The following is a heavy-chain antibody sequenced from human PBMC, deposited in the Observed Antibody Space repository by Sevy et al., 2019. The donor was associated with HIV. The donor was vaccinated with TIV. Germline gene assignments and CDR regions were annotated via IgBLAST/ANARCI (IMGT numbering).Heavy chain of an antibody. CDR3: ATHGGYRYGSLLDY. Sequence: ASVKVSCKASGYTFSDHFIHWVRQAPGQGLEWMGWINPNSGDTKYAQNFHGRVTLTRDTSIGSGYMELTSLRSDGTAVYYCATHGGYRYGSLLDYWGQGTLVTVSS. V-gene: IGHV1-2*02. CDR2: INPNSGDT. J-gene: IGHJ4*02. D-gene: IGHD5-18*01. CDR1: GYTFSDHF.